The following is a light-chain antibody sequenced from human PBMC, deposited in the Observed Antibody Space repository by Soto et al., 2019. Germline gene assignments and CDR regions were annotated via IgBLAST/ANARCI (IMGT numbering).Light chain of an antibody. V-gene: IGKV3-15*01. CDR3: QQYNNWPRT. Sequence: EIMMTQSPATLSVSPGEGATLSCRASQSVSSHIAWYQQKPGQAPRLLIYGASIRATGIPARISGSGSGTEFTLTISSLQSEDFAVYYCQQYNNWPRTFGQGTKVETK. CDR2: GAS. J-gene: IGKJ1*01. CDR1: QSVSSH.